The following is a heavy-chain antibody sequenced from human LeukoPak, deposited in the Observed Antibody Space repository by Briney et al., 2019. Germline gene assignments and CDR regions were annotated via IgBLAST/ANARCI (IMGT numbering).Heavy chain of an antibody. V-gene: IGHV1-3*01. CDR1: GYTFTSYA. J-gene: IGHJ5*02. Sequence: ASVKVSCKASGYTFTSYAMHWVRQAPGQRLEWMGWINAGNGNTKYSQKFQGRVTITRDTSASTAYMELSSLRSEDTAAYYCARAGAVAAPPQNWFDPWGQGTLVTVSS. CDR3: ARAGAVAAPPQNWFDP. D-gene: IGHD6-19*01. CDR2: INAGNGNT.